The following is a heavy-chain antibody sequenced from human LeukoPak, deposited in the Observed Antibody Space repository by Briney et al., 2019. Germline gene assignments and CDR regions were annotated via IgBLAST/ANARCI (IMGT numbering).Heavy chain of an antibody. Sequence: SVKVSCRASGGTFSSYALSWVRQAPGQGLEWMGGIIPIFGTKNYAQTFQGRVTITADESTSTAYMELSSLRSEDTAVYYCARRRSYYDSSGYTFDIWGQGTVVTVSS. CDR3: ARRRSYYDSSGYTFDI. J-gene: IGHJ3*02. D-gene: IGHD3-22*01. CDR1: GGTFSSYA. V-gene: IGHV1-69*13. CDR2: IIPIFGTK.